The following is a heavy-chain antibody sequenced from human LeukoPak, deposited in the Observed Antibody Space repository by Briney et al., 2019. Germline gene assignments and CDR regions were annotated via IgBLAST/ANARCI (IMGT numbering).Heavy chain of an antibody. CDR3: ARDITGTTYYYYYGMDV. CDR1: GDSVSSNSAA. J-gene: IGHJ6*02. CDR2: TYYRSKWYN. D-gene: IGHD1-7*01. Sequence: SQTLSLTCAISGDSVSSNSAAWNWIRQSPSRGLEWLGRTYYRSKWYNDYAVSVKSRITINLDTSKNQFSLQLNSVTPEDTAVYYCARDITGTTYYYYYGMDVWGQGTTVAVSS. V-gene: IGHV6-1*01.